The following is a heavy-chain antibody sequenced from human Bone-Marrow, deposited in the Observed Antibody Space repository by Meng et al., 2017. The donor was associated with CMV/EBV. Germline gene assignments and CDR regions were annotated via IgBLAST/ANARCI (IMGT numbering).Heavy chain of an antibody. J-gene: IGHJ5*02. CDR2: IYYSWST. Sequence: SETLSLTCTVSGGSISSYYWSWIRQPPGKGLEWIGYIYYSWSTNYNPSLKSRVTIPVDTSKNQFPLKLSSVTAADTAVYYCARQGTSYPRWFDPWGQGTLVTVSS. CDR1: GGSISSYY. D-gene: IGHD2-2*01. V-gene: IGHV4-59*01. CDR3: ARQGTSYPRWFDP.